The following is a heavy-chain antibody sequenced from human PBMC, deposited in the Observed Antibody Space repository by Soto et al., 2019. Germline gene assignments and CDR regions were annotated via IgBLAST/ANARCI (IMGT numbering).Heavy chain of an antibody. CDR1: GFTFSSYG. CDR3: ATEGKIQLWLH. J-gene: IGHJ4*02. V-gene: IGHV3-33*01. D-gene: IGHD5-18*01. CDR2: IWYDGSNK. Sequence: HPGGSLRLSCAASGFTFSSYGMRWVRQAPGKGLEWVAVIWYDGSNKYYADSVKGRFTISRDNSKNTLYLQMNSLRAEDTAVYYCATEGKIQLWLHWGQGTLVTVS.